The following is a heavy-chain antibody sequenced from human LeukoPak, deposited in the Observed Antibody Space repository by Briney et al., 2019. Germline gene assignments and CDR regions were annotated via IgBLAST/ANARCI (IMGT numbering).Heavy chain of an antibody. CDR1: GGSFSGYY. CDR3: ARELYYYDSSGPRDYYGMDV. Sequence: SETLSLTCAVYGGSFSGYYWSWIRQPPGKGLEWIGEINHSGSTNYNPSLKSRVTISVDTSKNQFSLKLSSVTAADTAVYYCARELYYYDSSGPRDYYGMDVWGQGTTVTVSS. V-gene: IGHV4-34*01. D-gene: IGHD3-22*01. J-gene: IGHJ6*02. CDR2: INHSGST.